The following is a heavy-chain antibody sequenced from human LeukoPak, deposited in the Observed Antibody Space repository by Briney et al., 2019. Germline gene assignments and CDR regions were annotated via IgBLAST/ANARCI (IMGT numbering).Heavy chain of an antibody. Sequence: GGSLRLSCAASGFTFSSYSMNWVRQAPGKGLEWVSSISSSSSYIYYADSVKGRFTISRDNAKNSLYLQMNSLRAEDTAVYYCASDPWGPIVVVIATSRDYYMDVWGKGTTVTVSS. V-gene: IGHV3-21*01. J-gene: IGHJ6*03. D-gene: IGHD2-21*01. CDR3: ASDPWGPIVVVIATSRDYYMDV. CDR2: ISSSSSYI. CDR1: GFTFSSYS.